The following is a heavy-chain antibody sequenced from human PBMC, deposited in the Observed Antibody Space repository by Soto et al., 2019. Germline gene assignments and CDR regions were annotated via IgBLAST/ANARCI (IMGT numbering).Heavy chain of an antibody. CDR1: GYSFTTYW. CDR2: IYPGDSDP. J-gene: IGHJ4*02. Sequence: GESLKISCKGSGYSFTTYWIGWVRQMPGKGLEWMGIIYPGDSDPRYSPSFQGQVTNSADKSITTAYLQWGSLKASDTAMYYCATLGYSGYEGPPNYFDYWGQGTLVTVSS. CDR3: ATLGYSGYEGPPNYFDY. V-gene: IGHV5-51*01. D-gene: IGHD5-12*01.